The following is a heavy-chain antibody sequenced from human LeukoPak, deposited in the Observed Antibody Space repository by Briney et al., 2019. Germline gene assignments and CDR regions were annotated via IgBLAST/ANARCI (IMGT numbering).Heavy chain of an antibody. Sequence: GASVKVSCKASGYTFTDYYMHWVRQPPGQGLEWMGWINPNSGDTKYAQKFQGRVTMSRDTSISTAYMELSRLRSDDTAVYYCARARAALYCSSTSCSYYYYGMDVWGQGTTVTVSS. CDR3: ARARAALYCSSTSCSYYYYGMDV. CDR1: GYTFTDYY. V-gene: IGHV1-2*02. J-gene: IGHJ6*02. CDR2: INPNSGDT. D-gene: IGHD2-2*01.